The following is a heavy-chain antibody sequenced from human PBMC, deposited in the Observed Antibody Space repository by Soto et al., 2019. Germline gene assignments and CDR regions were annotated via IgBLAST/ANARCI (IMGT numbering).Heavy chain of an antibody. V-gene: IGHV1-69*08. CDR2: IIPIIGIA. CDR1: GGTFSSYT. D-gene: IGHD1-26*01. J-gene: IGHJ4*02. Sequence: QVQLVQSGAEVKKPGSSVKVSCKASGGTFSSYTISWVRQAPGQGLEWMGRIIPIIGIANYAQKFQGRVTMTAHKSTSTAYMELRSLRSEDTAVYYCERDEWAYYFDYWGQGTLVTVSS. CDR3: ERDEWAYYFDY.